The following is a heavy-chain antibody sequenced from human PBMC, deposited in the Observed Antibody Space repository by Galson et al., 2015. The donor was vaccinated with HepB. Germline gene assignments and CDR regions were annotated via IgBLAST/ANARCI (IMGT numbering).Heavy chain of an antibody. Sequence: LTCAVYGGSFSGYYWSWIRQPPGKGLEWIEEINHSGSTNYDPSLKSRVTISVDTSKNQFSLKLSSVTAADTAVYYCARGRADIVALDVWGKGTTVTVSS. V-gene: IGHV4-34*01. D-gene: IGHD5-12*01. CDR1: GGSFSGYY. J-gene: IGHJ6*04. CDR2: INHSGST. CDR3: ARGRADIVALDV.